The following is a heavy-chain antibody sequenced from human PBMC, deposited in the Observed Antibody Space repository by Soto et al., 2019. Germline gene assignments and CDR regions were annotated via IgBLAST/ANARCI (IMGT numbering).Heavy chain of an antibody. CDR2: IIPIFGTA. CDR1: GGTFSSYA. V-gene: IGHV1-69*01. CDR3: AGGTITMVRGVYYYYGMDV. Sequence: SLKVCCKTSGGTFSSYAISWVREAPGQGLDWMGGIIPIFGTANYAQKIQGRVTITADESTSTAYMELSSLRSEDTAVYYCAGGTITMVRGVYYYYGMDVWGQGTTVTVSS. D-gene: IGHD3-10*01. J-gene: IGHJ6*02.